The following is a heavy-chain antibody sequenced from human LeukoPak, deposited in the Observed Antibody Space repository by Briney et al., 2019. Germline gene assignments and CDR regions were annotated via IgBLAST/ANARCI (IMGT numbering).Heavy chain of an antibody. CDR2: MSDSGSTI. CDR1: GFTFSSSE. V-gene: IGHV3-48*03. CDR3: ARATLRLVDY. D-gene: IGHD3-9*01. Sequence: GGSLRLSCAASGFTFSSSEMNWVRQAPGKGLELVSFMSDSGSTIYYTDSVKGRFTISRDNAKNSLYLQMNSLRAEDTAIYYCARATLRLVDYWGQGTLVTVSS. J-gene: IGHJ4*02.